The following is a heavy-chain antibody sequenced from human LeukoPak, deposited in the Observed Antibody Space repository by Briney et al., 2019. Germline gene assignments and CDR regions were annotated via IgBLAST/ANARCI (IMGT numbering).Heavy chain of an antibody. V-gene: IGHV3-23*01. CDR2: ISGSGGTT. J-gene: IGHJ4*02. D-gene: IGHD6-19*01. Sequence: GGSLRLSCAASGFTFSNYAMSWVRQAPGKGLEWVSLISGSGGTTYYADSVKRWFTISRDNSKSTLYLQMNSLRAEDTAVYYCAKSVSGWYSFDYWGQGTLVTVSS. CDR1: GFTFSNYA. CDR3: AKSVSGWYSFDY.